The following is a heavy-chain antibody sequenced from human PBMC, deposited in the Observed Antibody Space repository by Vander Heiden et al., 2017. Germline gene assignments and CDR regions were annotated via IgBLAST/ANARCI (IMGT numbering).Heavy chain of an antibody. CDR1: GLTLSSYP. D-gene: IGHD6-13*01. V-gene: IGHV3-33*01. CDR3: ARGRIAAAGVYYFDY. CDR2: IWYDGSNI. Sequence: QVQLEESGGCVVQPGRSRRFSCVVSGLTLSSYPMPWYPQAPGKGLEWVAVIWYDGSNIYYADSVKGRFTISRDDSKNTVNLEMNSLRAEDTAVYYCARGRIAAAGVYYFDYWGQGALVTVSS. J-gene: IGHJ4*02.